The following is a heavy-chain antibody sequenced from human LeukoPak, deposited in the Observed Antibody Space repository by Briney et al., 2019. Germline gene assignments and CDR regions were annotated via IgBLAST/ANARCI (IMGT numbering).Heavy chain of an antibody. CDR1: GYTFTGYY. Sequence: ASVKVSCKASGYTFTGYYMHWVRQAPGQGLEWMGWINPNSGGTNYAQKFQGRVTMTRDTSISTAYMELSRLRSDDTAVYYCARDSVGATWGYHYYYYYMDVWGKGTTVTVSS. D-gene: IGHD1-26*01. V-gene: IGHV1-2*02. CDR2: INPNSGGT. CDR3: ARDSVGATWGYHYYYYYMDV. J-gene: IGHJ6*03.